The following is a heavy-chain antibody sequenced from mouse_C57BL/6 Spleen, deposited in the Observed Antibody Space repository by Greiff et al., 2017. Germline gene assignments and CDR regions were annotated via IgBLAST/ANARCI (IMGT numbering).Heavy chain of an antibody. V-gene: IGHV1-64*01. CDR2: IHPNSGST. D-gene: IGHD2-4*01. J-gene: IGHJ2*01. CDR1: GYTFTSYW. Sequence: VQLQQPGAELVKPGASVKLSCKASGYTFTSYWMHWVKQRPGQGLEWIGMIHPNSGSTNYNEKFKSKATLTVDKSSSTAYMQLSSLTSEDAAVYCCARSGYDYYFDYWGQGTTLTVSS. CDR3: ARSGYDYYFDY.